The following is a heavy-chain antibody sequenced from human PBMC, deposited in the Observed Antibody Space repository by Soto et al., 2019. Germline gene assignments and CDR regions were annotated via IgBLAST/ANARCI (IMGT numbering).Heavy chain of an antibody. V-gene: IGHV1-18*01. CDR3: ARDLSFDRSYYYGKDV. CDR1: GYPFTHYG. J-gene: IGHJ6*02. CDR2: ISPFNGNT. Sequence: ASVKVSCKSSGYPFTHYGITWVRQAPGQGLEWMGWISPFNGNTNYGQTLQGRVTLTTDTSTSTVYMELRSLRSDATAVYYCARDLSFDRSYYYGKDVWGQGTTVPVS. D-gene: IGHD3-10*01.